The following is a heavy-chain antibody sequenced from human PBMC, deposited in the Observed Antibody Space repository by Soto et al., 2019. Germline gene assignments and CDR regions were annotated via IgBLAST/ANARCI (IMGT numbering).Heavy chain of an antibody. CDR2: ISAYNGNT. CDR3: ARDLRQQLLADDAFDI. Sequence: GASVKVSCKASGGTFSSYAISWVRQAPGQGLEWMGWISAYNGNTNYAQKLQGRVTMTTDTSTSTAYMELRSLRSDDTAVYYCARDLRQQLLADDAFDIWGQGTMVTVSS. CDR1: GGTFSSYA. V-gene: IGHV1-18*01. J-gene: IGHJ3*02. D-gene: IGHD6-13*01.